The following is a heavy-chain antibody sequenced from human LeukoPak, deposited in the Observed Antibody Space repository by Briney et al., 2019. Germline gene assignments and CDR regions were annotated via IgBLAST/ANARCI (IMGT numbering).Heavy chain of an antibody. J-gene: IGHJ3*02. CDR3: ARDRTVWFGQSYKKDAFDI. V-gene: IGHV1-18*01. CDR2: VSGYNGNT. Sequence: GASVKVSCRASGYTFTSYGISWVRQAPGQGLEWMGWVSGYNGNTNYAQKLQGRVTMTTDTSTSTAYMELRSLRSDDTAVYYCARDRTVWFGQSYKKDAFDIWGQGTMVTVSS. D-gene: IGHD3-10*01. CDR1: GYTFTSYG.